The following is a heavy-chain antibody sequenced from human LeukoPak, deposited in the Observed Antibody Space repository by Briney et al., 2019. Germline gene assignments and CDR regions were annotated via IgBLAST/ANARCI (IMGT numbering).Heavy chain of an antibody. V-gene: IGHV3-33*08. Sequence: GGFLRLFCAASGFTFSSYWMSWVRQAPGKGLEWVAVIWYDGSNKYYTDSVKGRFTISRDSSKNTLYLHMNSLRAEDTAVYYCASDILTGYNETNYWGQGTQVTVSS. D-gene: IGHD3-9*01. CDR1: GFTFSSYW. CDR3: ASDILTGYNETNY. J-gene: IGHJ4*02. CDR2: IWYDGSNK.